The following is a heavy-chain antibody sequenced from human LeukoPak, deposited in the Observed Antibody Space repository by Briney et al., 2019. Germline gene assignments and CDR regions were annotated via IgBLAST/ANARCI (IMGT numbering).Heavy chain of an antibody. V-gene: IGHV3-21*01. J-gene: IGHJ4*02. CDR2: ITSGSSYM. D-gene: IGHD6-19*01. CDR1: GFSFNTYN. CDR3: ARGNFYTSDLGY. Sequence: GGSLRLSCAASGFSFNTYNMTWVRQAPGKGLEWVSSITSGSSYMYYGDSLKGRFTISRDNAKNSLYLQMKSLRAEDTAVYFCARGNFYTSDLGYWGQGTLVTVSS.